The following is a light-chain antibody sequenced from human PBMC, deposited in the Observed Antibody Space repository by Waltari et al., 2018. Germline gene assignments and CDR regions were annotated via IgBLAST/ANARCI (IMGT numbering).Light chain of an antibody. Sequence: IVMTQSPATLSVSPGERATLSCRASQSVTSNLAWYQQKPGQAPRLLIYGASTRATGVPVMGSGSGAGTQVTLTISSLQSEDFAVYYCQQYNRWHAELTFGGGAKVEIK. CDR1: QSVTSN. J-gene: IGKJ4*01. CDR3: QQYNRWHAELT. V-gene: IGKV3-15*01. CDR2: GAS.